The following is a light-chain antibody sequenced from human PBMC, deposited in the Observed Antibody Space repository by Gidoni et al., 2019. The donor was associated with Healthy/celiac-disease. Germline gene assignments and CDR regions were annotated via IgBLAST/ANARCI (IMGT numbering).Light chain of an antibody. CDR3: AAWDDSLSGAV. J-gene: IGLJ7*01. V-gene: IGLV1-47*01. Sequence: QSVLTQQPPASGTPGQRVTISCSGSSSNIGSNYVYWYQQLPGTAPKLLIYRNNQRPSGVPDRFSGSKSGTSASLAISGRRSEDEADYYCAAWDDSLSGAVFGGGTQLTVL. CDR1: SSNIGSNY. CDR2: RNN.